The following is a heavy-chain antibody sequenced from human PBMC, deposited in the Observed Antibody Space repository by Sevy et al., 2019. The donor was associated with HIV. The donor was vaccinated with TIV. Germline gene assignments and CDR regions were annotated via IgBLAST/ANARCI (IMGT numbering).Heavy chain of an antibody. Sequence: GGSLRLSCAGSEFTLSDYYMSWIRQAPGKGLQWISYISGSGDAIYYADSVKGRFTISRDNAKNSVYLQMNSLRAEDTAVYYCTRVEGATDWGMDVWGQGTTVTVSS. CDR1: EFTLSDYY. CDR3: TRVEGATDWGMDV. CDR2: ISGSGDAI. J-gene: IGHJ6*02. D-gene: IGHD1-26*01. V-gene: IGHV3-11*01.